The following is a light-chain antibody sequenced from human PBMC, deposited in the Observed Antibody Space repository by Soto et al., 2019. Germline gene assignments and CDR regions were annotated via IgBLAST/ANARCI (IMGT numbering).Light chain of an antibody. CDR3: QQYSSYPT. Sequence: IHTTQSPFTHSHPVRPRETHYLRASQSVSIWLAWYQQKPGRAPKLLIYKSSILESGVPSRFSGSGSGTEFTLTISSLQPDDFATYYCQQYSSYPTFGQGTKVDIK. J-gene: IGKJ1*01. V-gene: IGKV1-5*03. CDR1: QSVSIW. CDR2: KSS.